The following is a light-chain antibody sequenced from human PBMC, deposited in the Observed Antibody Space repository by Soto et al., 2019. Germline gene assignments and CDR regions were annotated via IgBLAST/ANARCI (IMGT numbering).Light chain of an antibody. CDR3: QQYGDWPLT. Sequence: EIVLTQSPATLSVSPGERATLSCRASQSVGNNFAWYQQKPGQAPRLLIFATSTRATGVPARFSGSGSGTEFTLTISRLQSEDFAVYYCQQYGDWPLTFGGGAKVAIE. CDR2: ATS. V-gene: IGKV3-15*01. CDR1: QSVGNN. J-gene: IGKJ4*01.